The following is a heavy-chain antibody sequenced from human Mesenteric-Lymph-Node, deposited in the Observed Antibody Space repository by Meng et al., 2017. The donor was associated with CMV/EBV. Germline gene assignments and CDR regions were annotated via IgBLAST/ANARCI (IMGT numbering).Heavy chain of an antibody. V-gene: IGHV4-39*07. J-gene: IGHJ4*02. Sequence: SETLSLTCTVSGGSISTSLYYWGWIRQSPGKGLEYIGSIYFRGSTYYSPSFRSRVTISIDTSKNQFSLGLNSVTAADTAIYYCARIYNFREADYWGQGTLVTVSS. CDR2: IYFRGST. D-gene: IGHD3/OR15-3a*01. CDR1: GGSISTSLYY. CDR3: ARIYNFREADY.